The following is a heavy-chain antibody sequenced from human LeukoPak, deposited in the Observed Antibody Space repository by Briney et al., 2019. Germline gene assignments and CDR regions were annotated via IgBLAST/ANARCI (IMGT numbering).Heavy chain of an antibody. CDR3: ARRITSSGYYRDDS. D-gene: IGHD3-22*01. V-gene: IGHV4-59*08. CDR2: IFYSGST. Sequence: SETLSLTCTVSGGSINSYYWSSIRQPPGKGLEWIGYIFYSGSTNYNPSLKSRVTISVDTSKNQFSLKLSSVTAADTAVCYCARRITSSGYYRDDSWGQGTLVTVSS. J-gene: IGHJ4*02. CDR1: GGSINSYY.